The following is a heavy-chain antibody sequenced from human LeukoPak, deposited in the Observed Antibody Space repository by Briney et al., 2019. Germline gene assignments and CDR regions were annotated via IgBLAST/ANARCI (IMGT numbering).Heavy chain of an antibody. V-gene: IGHV4-59*01. Sequence: SETLSLTCTVSGGSISSYYWSWIRQPPGKGLEWIGYIYYSGSTNYNPSLKSRVTISVDTSKNQFSLKLSSVTAADTAVYYCATVRSYDYVWGSYRYPVSFDYWGQGTLVTVSS. CDR1: GGSISSYY. J-gene: IGHJ4*02. CDR2: IYYSGST. D-gene: IGHD3-16*02. CDR3: ATVRSYDYVWGSYRYPVSFDY.